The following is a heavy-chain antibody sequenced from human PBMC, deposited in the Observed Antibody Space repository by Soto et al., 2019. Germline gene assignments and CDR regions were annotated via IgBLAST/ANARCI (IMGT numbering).Heavy chain of an antibody. CDR1: GFTFSTYA. J-gene: IGHJ4*02. V-gene: IGHV3-23*01. CDR2: ITSGATT. Sequence: GGSLRLSCAASGFTFSTYAMSWVRQAPGKGLEWVSGITSGATTYYADSVKGRFTVSRDNSKNILHLQMNSLRAEDTAVYYCAKHEKTGSTSSYYNSWGQGSLVTVSS. CDR3: AKHEKTGSTSSYYNS. D-gene: IGHD6-13*01.